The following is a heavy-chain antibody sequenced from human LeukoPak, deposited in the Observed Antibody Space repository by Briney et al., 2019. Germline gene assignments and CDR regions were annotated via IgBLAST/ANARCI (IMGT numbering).Heavy chain of an antibody. CDR1: GFTFSSYS. J-gene: IGHJ4*02. D-gene: IGHD6-13*01. V-gene: IGHV3-21*06. CDR3: ARSFYSSTWYGDLDY. CDR2: ITRSNYI. Sequence: GGSLRLSCAASGFTFSSYSMNWVRQAPGKGLEWVSSITRSNYIYYADSVKGRFTISRDNAKNSLYLQMNSLRAEDTAVYYRARSFYSSTWYGDLDYWGQGTLVTVSS.